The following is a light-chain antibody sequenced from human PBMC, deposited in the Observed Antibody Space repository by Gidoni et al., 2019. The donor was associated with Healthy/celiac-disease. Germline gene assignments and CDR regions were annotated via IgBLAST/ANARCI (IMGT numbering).Light chain of an antibody. CDR2: QDS. J-gene: IGLJ2*01. V-gene: IGLV3-1*01. CDR3: QAWDSSIVV. Sequence: SYALTHPPSGSVSPGRTASIPCSGDKLGDKYACWYQQQPGQSPVLVIYQDSKRPSGIPERFSGSNSGNTATLTISGTQAMDEADYYCQAWDSSIVVFGGGTKLTVL. CDR1: KLGDKY.